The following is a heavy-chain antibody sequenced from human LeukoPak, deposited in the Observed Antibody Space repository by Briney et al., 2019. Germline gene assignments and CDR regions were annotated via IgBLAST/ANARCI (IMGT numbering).Heavy chain of an antibody. D-gene: IGHD2-2*01. Sequence: SLYVSSKPSLGTLSRYPISWVRQAPGQGLEWMGRIIPILGIANYAQKFQCRVTITADKPTSTAYMELSSLRSEDTAVYYCARLTLGYCSSTSCYESNYGMDVWGQGTGVSVSS. V-gene: IGHV1-69*02. CDR1: LGTLSRYP. CDR3: ARLTLGYCSSTSCYESNYGMDV. CDR2: IIPILGIA. J-gene: IGHJ6*02.